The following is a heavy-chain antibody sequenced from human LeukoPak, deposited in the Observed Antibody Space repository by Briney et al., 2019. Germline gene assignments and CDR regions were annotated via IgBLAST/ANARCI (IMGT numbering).Heavy chain of an antibody. CDR1: GFTFSTYG. D-gene: IGHD3-22*01. CDR2: ISYDGSHK. CDR3: AKGFDQYDTSGPFDY. J-gene: IGHJ4*02. Sequence: GGSLRLSCAASGFTFSTYGMHWVRQAPGKGLEWVAVISYDGSHKYYADSVKGRFIISRDNSKNTLYLQMHSLRTEDTAVYYCAKGFDQYDTSGPFDYWGQGTLVTVSS. V-gene: IGHV3-30*18.